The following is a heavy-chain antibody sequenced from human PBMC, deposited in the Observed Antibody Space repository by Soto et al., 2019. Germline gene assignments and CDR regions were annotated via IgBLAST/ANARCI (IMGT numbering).Heavy chain of an antibody. CDR3: ARGGGYYNGRGGYYGDH. CDR2: IYDSEST. CDR1: GYSISSDYS. V-gene: IGHV4-38-2*01. Sequence: SETLSLTCAVSGYSISSDYSGGWIRQPPGKGLERIGTIYDSESTYYNPSLKSRVTISVDTSKDQFSLRLRPVTAADTAVYYCARGGGYYNGRGGYYGDHWGQGTLVAVSS. D-gene: IGHD3-22*01. J-gene: IGHJ4*02.